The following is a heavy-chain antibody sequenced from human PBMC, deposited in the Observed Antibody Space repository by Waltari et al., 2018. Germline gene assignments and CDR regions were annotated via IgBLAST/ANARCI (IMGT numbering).Heavy chain of an antibody. D-gene: IGHD1-26*01. CDR2: VSYRGIT. CDR1: SGSISIPDYF. J-gene: IGHJ4*01. CDR3: ARTTFVRYFDF. V-gene: IGHV4-30-4*01. Sequence: QVQLQESGPGLVKPSQTLTLTCDVSSGSISIPDYFWSWIRQAPGKGLEWIGSVSYRGITYYNPSLERRVTMSVDTSKNQFSLKLYSVTAADAAVYYCARTTFVRYFDFWGHGTLVTVSS.